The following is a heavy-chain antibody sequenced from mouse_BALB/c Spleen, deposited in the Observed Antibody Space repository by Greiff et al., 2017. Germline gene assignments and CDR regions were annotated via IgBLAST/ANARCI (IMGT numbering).Heavy chain of an antibody. J-gene: IGHJ4*01. CDR1: GFTFSDYY. V-gene: IGHV5-4*02. Sequence: EVKLVESGGGLVKPGGSLKLSCAASGFTFSDYYMYWVRQTPEKRLEWVATISDGGSYTYYPDSVKGRFTISRDNAKNNLYLQMSSLKSEDTAMYYCARGLYYYGSSYAMDYWGQGTSVTVSS. D-gene: IGHD1-1*01. CDR3: ARGLYYYGSSYAMDY. CDR2: ISDGGSYT.